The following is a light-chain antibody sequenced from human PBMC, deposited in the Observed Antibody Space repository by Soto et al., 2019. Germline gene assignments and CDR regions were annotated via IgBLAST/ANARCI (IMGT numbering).Light chain of an antibody. Sequence: QSALTQPASVSGSPGQSITISCTGTSSDVGSDNLVSWYQQHPGKAPKLMIYEGSKRPSGVSNRFSGSKSGNTASLTISGLQAEDEADYYCCSYAGSRTALFGGGTKVTVL. CDR3: CSYAGSRTAL. CDR1: SSDVGSDNL. V-gene: IGLV2-23*01. CDR2: EGS. J-gene: IGLJ2*01.